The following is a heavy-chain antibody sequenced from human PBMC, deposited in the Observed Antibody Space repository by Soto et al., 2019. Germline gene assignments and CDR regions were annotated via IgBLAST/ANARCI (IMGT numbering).Heavy chain of an antibody. J-gene: IGHJ6*02. CDR3: ARFRPLVVEGDPLSVAGPHGMDV. V-gene: IGHV1-2*02. D-gene: IGHD2-15*01. Sequence: QVQLVQSGAEVKKPGASVKVSCKASGYTFTGYYMHWVRQAPGQGLEWMGWINPNSGGTNYAQKFQGRVTKTRDTSISTAYMELSRLRSDDTAVYYCARFRPLVVEGDPLSVAGPHGMDVWGQGTTVTVSS. CDR1: GYTFTGYY. CDR2: INPNSGGT.